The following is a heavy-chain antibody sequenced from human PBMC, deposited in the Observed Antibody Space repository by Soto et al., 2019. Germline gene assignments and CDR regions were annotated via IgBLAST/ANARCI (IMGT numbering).Heavy chain of an antibody. V-gene: IGHV1-2*02. J-gene: IGHJ6*02. CDR1: GFSLTGYY. D-gene: IGHD2-2*01. CDR3: ARERYDVLPDGMDG. Sequence: GASVKVSCKASGFSLTGYYFHWIRAAPGQGLEWLGWINPNTGGTTYAQKFQGRVTLTWDTSINTAYMELSSLRSDDTAMYYCARERYDVLPDGMDGWGQGTSVTVSS. CDR2: INPNTGGT.